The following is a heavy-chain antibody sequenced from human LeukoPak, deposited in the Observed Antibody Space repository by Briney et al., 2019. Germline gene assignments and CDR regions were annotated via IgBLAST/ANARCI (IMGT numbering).Heavy chain of an antibody. J-gene: IGHJ4*02. CDR3: AKEIGNYPVRNDY. V-gene: IGHV3-23*01. CDR1: GFTVSRNY. CDR2: ISGSGGST. Sequence: GGSLRLSCAASGFTVSRNYMSWVRQAAGKGLEWVSAISGSGGSTYYADSVKGRFTISRDNSKNTLYLQMNSLRAEDTAVYYCAKEIGNYPVRNDYWGQGTLVTVSS. D-gene: IGHD1-7*01.